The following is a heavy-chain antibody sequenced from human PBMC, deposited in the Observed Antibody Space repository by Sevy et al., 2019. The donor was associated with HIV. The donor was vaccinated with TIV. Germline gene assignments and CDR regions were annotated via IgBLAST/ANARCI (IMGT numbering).Heavy chain of an antibody. J-gene: IGHJ4*02. Sequence: GGCLRLSCAASGFKFSDYWMSWVRQSPGKGLEWVATIKQDESEKYYVESVKGRFAISRDNGKNTVSLQMNGLRVEDTALYYCAREVGGLNWRSYYFDFWGQGTLVTVSS. D-gene: IGHD3-3*01. V-gene: IGHV3-7*01. CDR3: AREVGGLNWRSYYFDF. CDR1: GFKFSDYW. CDR2: IKQDESEK.